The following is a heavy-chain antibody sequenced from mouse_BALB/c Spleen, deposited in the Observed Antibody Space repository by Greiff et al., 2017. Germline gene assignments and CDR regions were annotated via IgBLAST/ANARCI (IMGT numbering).Heavy chain of an antibody. CDR1: GFTFSSFG. J-gene: IGHJ3*01. CDR2: ISSGSSTI. V-gene: IGHV5-17*02. CDR3: ARSVSGTAWFAY. D-gene: IGHD6-2*01. Sequence: EVQGVESGGGLVQPGGSRKLSCAASGFTFSSFGMHWVRQAPEKGLEWVAYISSGSSTIYYADTVKGRFTISRDNPKNTLFLQMTSLRSEDTAMYYCARSVSGTAWFAYWGQGTLVTVSA.